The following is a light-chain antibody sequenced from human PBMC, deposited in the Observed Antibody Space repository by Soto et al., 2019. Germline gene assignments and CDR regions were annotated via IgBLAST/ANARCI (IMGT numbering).Light chain of an antibody. V-gene: IGKV3-11*01. Sequence: EIVLTQSPATLSLSPGERATLSCRASQNVDNHLAWYQQRPGQAPRLLIYDASTRAPGIPARFSGSGSGTDFTLTISSLEPEDCAVYFCQQRSSWLLYTFGQGTKLEI. CDR3: QQRSSWLLYT. J-gene: IGKJ2*01. CDR1: QNVDNH. CDR2: DAS.